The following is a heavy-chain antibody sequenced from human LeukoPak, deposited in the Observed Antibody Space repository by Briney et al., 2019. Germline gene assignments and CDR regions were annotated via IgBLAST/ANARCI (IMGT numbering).Heavy chain of an antibody. D-gene: IGHD6-13*01. Sequence: GGSLRLSCAASGFTFSSYAMHWVRQAPGKGLEWVAVISYDGSNKYYADSVKGRFAISRDNSKNTLYLQMNSLRAEDTAVYYCARGTPAAGVYWGQGTLVTVSS. CDR1: GFTFSSYA. V-gene: IGHV3-30*09. J-gene: IGHJ4*02. CDR3: ARGTPAAGVY. CDR2: ISYDGSNK.